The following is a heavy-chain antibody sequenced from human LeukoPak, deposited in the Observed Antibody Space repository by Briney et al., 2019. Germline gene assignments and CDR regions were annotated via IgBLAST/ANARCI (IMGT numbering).Heavy chain of an antibody. Sequence: PGGSLRLSCTASGFTFSGHWIHWVRQAPGRGLVWVSRINEDGTDSMYAESVKGRFTISRDNAKNTVYLQMNSLRAEDTAVYYCVRDETLWTLDWWGQGTLVSVSS. CDR3: VRDETLWTLDW. CDR1: GFTFSGHW. D-gene: IGHD1-1*01. J-gene: IGHJ4*02. V-gene: IGHV3-74*03. CDR2: INEDGTDS.